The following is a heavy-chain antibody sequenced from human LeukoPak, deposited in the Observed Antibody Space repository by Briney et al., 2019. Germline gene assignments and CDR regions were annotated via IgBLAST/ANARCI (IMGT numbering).Heavy chain of an antibody. Sequence: ASVKVSCKASGYTFTSNYMLWVRPAPGRGLEWMGIINPSGGSTSYAQKFQGRVTMTRDTSTSTVYMELSSLSSEDTAVYYCARVGGNYPINWGQGSLVTVSA. D-gene: IGHD1-26*01. CDR3: ARVGGNYPIN. J-gene: IGHJ4*02. CDR2: INPSGGST. V-gene: IGHV1-46*01. CDR1: GYTFTSNY.